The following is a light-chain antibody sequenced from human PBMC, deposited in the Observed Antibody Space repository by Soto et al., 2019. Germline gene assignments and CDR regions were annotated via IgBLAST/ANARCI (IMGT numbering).Light chain of an antibody. J-gene: IGLJ1*01. CDR1: SSDVGSYTL. CDR2: EGS. Sequence: QSALTQPASVSGSPGQSITISRTGTSSDVGSYTLVSWYQHHPGKAPKLMIYEGSKRPSGVSNRFSGSKSGSTASLTISGLQAEDEADYYCCSYAGSSTYVFGTGTKLTVL. CDR3: CSYAGSSTYV. V-gene: IGLV2-23*01.